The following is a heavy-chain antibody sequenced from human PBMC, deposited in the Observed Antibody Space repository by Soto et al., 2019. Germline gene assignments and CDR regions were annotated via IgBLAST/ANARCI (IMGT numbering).Heavy chain of an antibody. J-gene: IGHJ6*02. CDR1: GITFSDCY. V-gene: IGHV3-11*01. CDR3: ARVRFGQWGYAMDV. D-gene: IGHD3-10*01. Sequence: QVQLVESGGGLVKPGGSLRLSCAASGITFSDCYMNWIRQAPGKGLEWVSYMSSSGDSINYAGSVRGRFTVSRDNAKNSLYLQMHSLRAEDTAMYYCARVRFGQWGYAMDVWGRGNTVTVSS. CDR2: MSSSGDSI.